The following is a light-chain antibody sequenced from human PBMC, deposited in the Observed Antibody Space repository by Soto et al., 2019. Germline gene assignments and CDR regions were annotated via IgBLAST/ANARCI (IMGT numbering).Light chain of an antibody. CDR2: LVS. CDR1: QSLLHSNGYNY. Sequence: DIVMTQSPLSLPVTPGEPASISCRSSQSLLHSNGYNYLDWYLQKPGQSPQHLIYLVSNRASGVHDRFSGSGSGTDFTLKISRVEAEDVGVYYCMQALQSPWTFGQGTKVEIK. V-gene: IGKV2-28*01. CDR3: MQALQSPWT. J-gene: IGKJ1*01.